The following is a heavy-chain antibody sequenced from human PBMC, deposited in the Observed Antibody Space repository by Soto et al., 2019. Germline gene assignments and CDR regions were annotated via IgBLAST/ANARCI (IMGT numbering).Heavy chain of an antibody. CDR3: ARAAKGDYGDYARNNYYYYGMDV. CDR2: IIPIFGTA. Sequence: QVQLVQSGAEVKKPGSSVKVSCKASGGTFSSYAISWVRQAPGQGLEWMGGIIPIFGTANYAQKFQGRVTITADESTSTAYMELSSLRSEDTAVYYCARAAKGDYGDYARNNYYYYGMDVWGQGTTVTVSS. D-gene: IGHD4-17*01. J-gene: IGHJ6*02. CDR1: GGTFSSYA. V-gene: IGHV1-69*01.